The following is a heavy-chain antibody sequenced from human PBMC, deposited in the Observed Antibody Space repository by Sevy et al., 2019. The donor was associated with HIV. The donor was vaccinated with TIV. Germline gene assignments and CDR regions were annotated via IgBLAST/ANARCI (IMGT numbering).Heavy chain of an antibody. CDR3: AKGDSTFNGMDV. CDR2: ISGSGGST. V-gene: IGHV3-23*01. J-gene: IGHJ6*02. D-gene: IGHD6-13*01. CDR1: GFTFSTYT. Sequence: GGSLRLSCAASGFTFSTYTMNWVRQAPGKGLEWVSAISGSGGSTYYADSVKGRFTISRDKSKNRLYLQINNLRAEDTAVYYCAKGDSTFNGMDVWGQGTTVTVSS.